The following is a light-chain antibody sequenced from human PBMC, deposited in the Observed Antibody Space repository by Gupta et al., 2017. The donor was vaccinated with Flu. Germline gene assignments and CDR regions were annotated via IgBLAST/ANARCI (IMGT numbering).Light chain of an antibody. V-gene: IGLV1-44*01. CDR2: INN. CDR3: AAADDTLNGPV. J-gene: IGLJ2*01. Sequence: VTNTCHGSPSTVGGNTVTCYQHRLPGSAPTLLIFINNRRPSGVPDRFSGPKSGTAASLAISGLQSEDDADYYCAAADDTLNGPVFGGGTKLTVL. CDR1: PSTVGGNT.